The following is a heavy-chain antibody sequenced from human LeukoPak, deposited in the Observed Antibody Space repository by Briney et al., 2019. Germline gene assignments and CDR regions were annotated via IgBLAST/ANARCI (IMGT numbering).Heavy chain of an antibody. J-gene: IGHJ4*02. CDR2: IYYSGST. CDR3: ARIPLGPDGYNSR. D-gene: IGHD5-24*01. Sequence: PSQTLSLTCTVSGGSISSDYFYWSWIRQHPGEGLEWIGYIYYSGSTYYNPSLKSRVTISVDTSKNQFSLKLSSVTAADTAVYYCARIPLGPDGYNSRWGQGTLVTVSS. CDR1: GGSISSDYFY. V-gene: IGHV4-31*03.